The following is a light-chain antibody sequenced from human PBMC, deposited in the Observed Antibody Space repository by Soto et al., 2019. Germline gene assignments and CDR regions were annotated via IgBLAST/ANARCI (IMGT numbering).Light chain of an antibody. J-gene: IGLJ2*01. CDR3: CSYAGSYTWL. Sequence: QSALTQPRSVSGSPGQSVTISCTGTNSDVGDYNYVSWYQQHPGKAPKLIIYDVSKRPSGVPDRFSGSKSGNTASLTISGLQAEDEADYYCCSYAGSYTWLFGGGTKLTVL. CDR1: NSDVGDYNY. CDR2: DVS. V-gene: IGLV2-11*01.